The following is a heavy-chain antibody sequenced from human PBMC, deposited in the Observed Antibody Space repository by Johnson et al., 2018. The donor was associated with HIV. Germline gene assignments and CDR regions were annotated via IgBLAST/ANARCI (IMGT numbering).Heavy chain of an antibody. CDR3: TTDPAEGCGPRTSARPCNAFDI. Sequence: QVQLVESGGAVVQPGRSLRLSCTASGFTFSSYGLHWVRQAPVKGLEWVSLIYTCDSTSYADSVTGRFTISRDNSKNTLYLQMNSLRAEDTAVYYCTTDPAEGCGPRTSARPCNAFDIWGQGTMVTVSS. J-gene: IGHJ3*02. V-gene: IGHV3-NL1*01. CDR2: IYTCDST. D-gene: IGHD1-1*01. CDR1: GFTFSSYG.